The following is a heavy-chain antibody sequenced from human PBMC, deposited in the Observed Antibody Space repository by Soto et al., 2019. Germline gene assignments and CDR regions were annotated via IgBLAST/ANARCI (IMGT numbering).Heavy chain of an antibody. CDR1: GFTFSSYS. CDR2: ISSSSSTI. CDR3: ARDQWNGPYYYYYYMDV. Sequence: EVQLVESGGGLVQPGGSLRLSCAASGFTFSSYSMNWVRQAPGKGLEWVSYISSSSSTIYYADSVKGRFTISRDNAKNSLYLQMNSLRAEDTAVYYCARDQWNGPYYYYYYMDVWGKGTTVTVSS. V-gene: IGHV3-48*01. J-gene: IGHJ6*03. D-gene: IGHD2-8*01.